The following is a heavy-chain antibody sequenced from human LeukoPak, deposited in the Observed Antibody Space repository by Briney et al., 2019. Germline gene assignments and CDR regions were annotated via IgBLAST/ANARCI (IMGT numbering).Heavy chain of an antibody. J-gene: IGHJ4*02. CDR1: GFTFSSYW. CDR2: IKQDGSEK. V-gene: IGHV3-7*01. CDR3: ARARVPAAIPGDY. Sequence: PGGSLRLSCAASGFTFSSYWMSWVRQAPGKGLEWVANIKQDGSEKYYVDSVKGRFTISRDNAKNSLYLQMNSLRAEDTAVYYCARARVPAAIPGDYWGRGTLVTVSS. D-gene: IGHD2-2*02.